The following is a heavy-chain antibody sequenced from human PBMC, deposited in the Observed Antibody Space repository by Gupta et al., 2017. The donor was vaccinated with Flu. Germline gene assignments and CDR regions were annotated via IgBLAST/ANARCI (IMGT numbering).Heavy chain of an antibody. V-gene: IGHV1-46*01. D-gene: IGHD6-19*01. CDR2: INPNSDST. Sequence: QVQLVQSGAEVKKPGASVKLSCKASGYTFTSYHIHWVRQAPGQGLAWMAEINPNSDSTKYAQKFQGGVALNKDTSTSTVYMEMSSLTSEDTAVYYCGRAATVTGNWYFDLWGRGTLVPVSS. CDR1: GYTFTSYH. CDR3: GRAATVTGNWYFDL. J-gene: IGHJ2*01.